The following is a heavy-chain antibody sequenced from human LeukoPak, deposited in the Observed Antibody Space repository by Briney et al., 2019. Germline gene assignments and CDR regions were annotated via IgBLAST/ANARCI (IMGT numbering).Heavy chain of an antibody. CDR2: SIPILGIA. Sequence: VASVKVSCKASGGTFSSYTISWGRQAPGQGLEWRGRSIPILGIANYAQRFQGRGTITADTSKTTAYMELSSLRSEDTAVYHWARDNVGMSDYWGQATLVTASS. J-gene: IGHJ4*02. CDR3: ARDNVGMSDY. CDR1: GGTFSSYT. D-gene: IGHD4-23*01. V-gene: IGHV1-69*04.